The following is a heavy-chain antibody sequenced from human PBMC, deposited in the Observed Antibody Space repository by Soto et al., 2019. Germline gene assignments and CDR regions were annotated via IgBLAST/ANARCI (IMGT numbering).Heavy chain of an antibody. CDR2: ISYSGST. J-gene: IGHJ4*02. CDR1: GGSISSGDYY. V-gene: IGHV4-30-4*01. CDR3: ARSPYDTFDY. D-gene: IGHD3-22*01. Sequence: PSETLSLTCSVSGGSISSGDYYWNWIRQSPGKGLEWIGYISYSGSTYYNPSLKSRVTISADTSKHQFSLKLSSVTGADTAVCYCARSPYDTFDYWGQGTLVTVSS.